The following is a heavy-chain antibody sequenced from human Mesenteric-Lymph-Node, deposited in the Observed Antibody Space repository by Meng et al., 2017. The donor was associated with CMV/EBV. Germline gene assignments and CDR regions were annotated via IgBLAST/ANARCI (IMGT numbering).Heavy chain of an antibody. J-gene: IGHJ4*02. V-gene: IGHV4-31*03. Sequence: TVAGASIISGGSYWSCIRQHPGKGLEWIGYIYYSGSTYHNPSLKSRVSISVDTSKNQFSLKLSSVTAADTAVYYCARDRDGYNLFDYWGQGTLVTVSS. CDR3: ARDRDGYNLFDY. D-gene: IGHD5-24*01. CDR1: GASIISGGSY. CDR2: IYYSGST.